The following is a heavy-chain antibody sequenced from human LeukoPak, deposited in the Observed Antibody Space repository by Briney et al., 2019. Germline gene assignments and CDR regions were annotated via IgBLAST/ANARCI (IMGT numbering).Heavy chain of an antibody. CDR3: AKSSHSYGNDALDI. CDR2: IRGGGGVK. V-gene: IGHV3-23*01. Sequence: GGSLRLSCAASGFIFDDYAMHWVRQAPGKGLEYVSAIRGGGGVKYYAASVKGRFTISRDNSKNTLYLQMNSLRAEDTAVYYCAKSSHSYGNDALDIWGQGTMVTVSS. CDR1: GFIFDDYA. J-gene: IGHJ3*02. D-gene: IGHD5-18*01.